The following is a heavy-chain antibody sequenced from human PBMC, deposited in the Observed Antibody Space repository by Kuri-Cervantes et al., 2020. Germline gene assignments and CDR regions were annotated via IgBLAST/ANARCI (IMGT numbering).Heavy chain of an antibody. CDR2: ISYDGSNK. Sequence: GGSLRLSCAASGFTFSSYAMHWVRQAPGKGLEWVAVISYDGSNKYYADSVKGRFTISSDNSKNTLYLQMNSLRAEDTAVYYCAKGPQLGQYSGWYLMVHYYYYGMDVWGQGTTVTVSS. V-gene: IGHV3-30*01. D-gene: IGHD6-19*01. CDR3: AKGPQLGQYSGWYLMVHYYYYGMDV. CDR1: GFTFSSYA. J-gene: IGHJ6*02.